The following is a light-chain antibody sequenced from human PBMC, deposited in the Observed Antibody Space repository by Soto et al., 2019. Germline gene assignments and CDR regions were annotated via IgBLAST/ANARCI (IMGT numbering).Light chain of an antibody. V-gene: IGKV3-15*01. Sequence: EIVLTQSPGTLSLSPGEIATLSFSASQSVSNNYLAWHQQKPGQAPRILMYDASTRATGISARFSGSGSGTEFTLTISSLQSEDFAVYYCQQYHNWPITFGQGTRLEIK. CDR3: QQYHNWPIT. J-gene: IGKJ5*01. CDR1: QSVSNN. CDR2: DAS.